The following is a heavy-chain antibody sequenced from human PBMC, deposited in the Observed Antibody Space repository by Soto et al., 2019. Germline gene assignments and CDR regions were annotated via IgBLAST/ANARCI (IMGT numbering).Heavy chain of an antibody. CDR3: ARHREWLTQSYYYYYYMDV. CDR1: GGSISSSSYY. V-gene: IGHV4-39*01. D-gene: IGHD3-3*01. Sequence: SETPLTCTVSGGSISSSSYYWGWIRQPPGKGLEWIGSIYYSGSTYYNPSLKSRVTISVDTSKNQFSLKLSSVTAADTAVYYCARHREWLTQSYYYYYYMDVWGKGTTVTVSS. J-gene: IGHJ6*03. CDR2: IYYSGST.